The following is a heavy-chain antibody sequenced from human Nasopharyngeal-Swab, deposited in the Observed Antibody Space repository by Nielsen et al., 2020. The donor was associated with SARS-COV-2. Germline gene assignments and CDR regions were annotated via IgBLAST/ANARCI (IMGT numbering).Heavy chain of an antibody. CDR3: AKDLRGPYFF. V-gene: IGHV3-23*01. Sequence: GGSLRLSCVASGYSFRTYGMSWVRQAPGKRLEWVAAIVGSGDNSGSGGSTYYADSVKGRFTISRDNSKNTLSLQMNSLRAEDTAVYYCAKDLRGPYFFWGQGTLVTVSS. J-gene: IGHJ4*02. CDR2: IVGSGDNSGSGGST. D-gene: IGHD2/OR15-2a*01. CDR1: GYSFRTYG.